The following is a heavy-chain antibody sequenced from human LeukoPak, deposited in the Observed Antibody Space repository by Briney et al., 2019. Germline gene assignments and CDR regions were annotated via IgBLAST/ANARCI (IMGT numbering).Heavy chain of an antibody. Sequence: GGSLRLSCAASGFTFSSYSMNWVRQAPGKGLEWVSSISSSSSYIYCADSVKGRFTISRDNAKNSLYLQMNSLRAEDTAVYYCAASHTVTTGYFQHWGQGTLVTVSS. J-gene: IGHJ1*01. CDR3: AASHTVTTGYFQH. CDR1: GFTFSSYS. V-gene: IGHV3-21*01. CDR2: ISSSSSYI. D-gene: IGHD4-17*01.